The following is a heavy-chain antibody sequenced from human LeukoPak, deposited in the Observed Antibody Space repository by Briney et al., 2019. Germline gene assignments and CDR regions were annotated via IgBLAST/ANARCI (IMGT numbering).Heavy chain of an antibody. CDR2: ISYDGSKK. Sequence: PGRSLRLSCAASGFTFSSYAIDWVRQAPGKVLEWVALISYDGSKKYYAESVKGRFTISRDNSKNTLYLQMNSLRPEDTAVYYCARNNIFGYASGWPLDYWGQGTLVTVSS. D-gene: IGHD6-19*01. CDR3: ARNNIFGYASGWPLDY. V-gene: IGHV3-30-3*01. CDR1: GFTFSSYA. J-gene: IGHJ4*02.